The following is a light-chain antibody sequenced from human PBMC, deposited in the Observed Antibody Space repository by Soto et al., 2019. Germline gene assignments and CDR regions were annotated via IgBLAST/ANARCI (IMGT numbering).Light chain of an antibody. J-gene: IGKJ5*01. Sequence: EIVLTQSPATLSLSPGERATLSCRASQGVSSYLAWYQQKPGQAPRLLIYDASNRATGIPARFSGSGPGTDFTLTIRSLEPEDFAVYYCQQRSNWRITFGQGTRLEIK. CDR1: QGVSSY. V-gene: IGKV3D-11*01. CDR2: DAS. CDR3: QQRSNWRIT.